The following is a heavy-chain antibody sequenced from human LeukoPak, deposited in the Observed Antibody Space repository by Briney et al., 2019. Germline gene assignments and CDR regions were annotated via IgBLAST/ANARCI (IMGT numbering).Heavy chain of an antibody. Sequence: GGSLRLSCAASGFTFSSYAMSWVRQAPEKGLEWVSTVSDSGGSTYYADSVKGRFTISRDNPKNTLYLQVDSLRAEDTAVYYCAKTVSGRYCSSTSCYIPFDYWGQGTLVTVSS. D-gene: IGHD2-2*02. CDR2: VSDSGGST. V-gene: IGHV3-23*01. CDR1: GFTFSSYA. J-gene: IGHJ4*02. CDR3: AKTVSGRYCSSTSCYIPFDY.